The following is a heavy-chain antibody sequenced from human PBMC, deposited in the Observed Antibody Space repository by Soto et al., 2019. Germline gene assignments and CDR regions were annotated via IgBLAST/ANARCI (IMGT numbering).Heavy chain of an antibody. CDR3: AKLLKDGGSSTSPPSDY. Sequence: EVQLLESGGGLVQPGGSLRLSCAASGFTFSSYAMSWVRQAPGKGLEWASAISGSGGSTYYADSVKGRFTISRDNSKNTLYLQMNSLRAEDTAVYYCAKLLKDGGSSTSPPSDYWGQGTLVTVSS. CDR2: ISGSGGST. J-gene: IGHJ4*02. CDR1: GFTFSSYA. D-gene: IGHD2-2*01. V-gene: IGHV3-23*01.